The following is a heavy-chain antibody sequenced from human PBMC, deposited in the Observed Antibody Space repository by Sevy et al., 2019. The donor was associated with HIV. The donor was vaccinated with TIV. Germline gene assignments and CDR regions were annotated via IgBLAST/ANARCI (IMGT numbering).Heavy chain of an antibody. CDR3: ARDPYDCGGDCYVSGVFDI. Sequence: SETLSLTCAVYDGSLSGYYWSWIRQSPGNGLEWIGQINYIGTTNYTPSLSSRLTISVDTSKNQFSLRLRTVTAADTAIYYCARDPYDCGGDCYVSGVFDIWGQRTLVTVSS. V-gene: IGHV4-34*01. CDR1: DGSLSGYY. CDR2: INYIGTT. J-gene: IGHJ3*02. D-gene: IGHD2-21*01.